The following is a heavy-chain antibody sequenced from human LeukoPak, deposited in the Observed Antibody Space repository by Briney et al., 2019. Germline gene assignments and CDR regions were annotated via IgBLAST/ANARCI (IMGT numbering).Heavy chain of an antibody. CDR1: GFTFSDYY. V-gene: IGHV3-11*06. CDR2: ISSSSSYT. CDR3: AKVGGYGDYIIDY. D-gene: IGHD4-17*01. J-gene: IGHJ4*02. Sequence: GGSLRLSCAASGFTFSDYYMSWIRQAPGKGLEWVSYISSSSSYTNYADSAKGRFTISRDNAKNSLYLQMNSLRAEDTAVYYCAKVGGYGDYIIDYWGQGTLVTVSS.